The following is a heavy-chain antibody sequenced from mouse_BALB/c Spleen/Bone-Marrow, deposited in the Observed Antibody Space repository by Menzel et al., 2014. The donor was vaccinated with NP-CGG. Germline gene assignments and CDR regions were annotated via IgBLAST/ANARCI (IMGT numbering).Heavy chain of an antibody. Sequence: DVQLQESGGGLVQPGGSLRLSCATSGFTFTDYYMSWVRQPPGKALEWLGFIRNKANGYTTEYSASVKGRFTISRDNSQSILYLQMNTLRAEDSATYYCARDRGLTYFDYWGQGTTLTVSS. V-gene: IGHV7-3*02. CDR1: GFTFTDYY. CDR2: IRNKANGYTT. J-gene: IGHJ2*01. D-gene: IGHD2-4*01. CDR3: ARDRGLTYFDY.